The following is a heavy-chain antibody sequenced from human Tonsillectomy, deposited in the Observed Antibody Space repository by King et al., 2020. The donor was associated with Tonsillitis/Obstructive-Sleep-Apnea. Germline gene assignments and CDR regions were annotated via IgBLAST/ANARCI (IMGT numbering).Heavy chain of an antibody. CDR2: INHSGST. CDR3: ARAGPTVILDV. CDR1: GGSFSGYY. V-gene: IGHV4-34*01. J-gene: IGHJ3*01. D-gene: IGHD1-14*01. Sequence: VQLQQWGAGLLKPSETLSLTCAVYGGSFSGYYWSWIRQPPGKGLEWIGEINHSGSTNYNPSLKSRSTISVDTSKNQFSLKLSSVTAADTAVYYCARAGPTVILDVWGQGTMVTVSS.